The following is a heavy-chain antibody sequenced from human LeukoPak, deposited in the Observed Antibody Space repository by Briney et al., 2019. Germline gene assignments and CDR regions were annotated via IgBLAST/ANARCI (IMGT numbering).Heavy chain of an antibody. CDR3: ASPLYYDSSGYYEYYYYYYGMDV. J-gene: IGHJ6*02. CDR2: IIPIFGTA. CDR1: GGTFSSYA. Sequence: ASVKVSCKASGGTFSSYAISWVRQAPGQGLEWMGGIIPIFGTANYAQKFQGRVTITADEPTSTAYMELSSLRSEDTAVYYCASPLYYDSSGYYEYYYYYYGMDVWGQGTTVTVSS. V-gene: IGHV1-69*13. D-gene: IGHD3-22*01.